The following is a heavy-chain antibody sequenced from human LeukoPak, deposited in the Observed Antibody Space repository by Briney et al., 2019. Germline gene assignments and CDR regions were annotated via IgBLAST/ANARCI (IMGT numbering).Heavy chain of an antibody. CDR2: IYSGGST. D-gene: IGHD4-17*01. Sequence: SGRSISTNYMSWARQAPGKGLEWVSVIYSGGSTSYADSLKGRFTISRHNSKNTLYLQMNSLRAEDTAVYYCAREVGYGDYALDVWGQGTLVTVSS. CDR1: GRSISTNY. J-gene: IGHJ4*02. CDR3: AREVGYGDYALDV. V-gene: IGHV3-53*04.